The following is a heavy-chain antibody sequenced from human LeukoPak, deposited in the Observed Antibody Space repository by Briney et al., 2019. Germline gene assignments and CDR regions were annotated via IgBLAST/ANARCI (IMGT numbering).Heavy chain of an antibody. Sequence: PSGTLSLTCGVTGGSISSNNWWSWVRQPPGKGLEWIGEIYHSGSTNYNPSLKSRVTISLDKSKNQFSLKLSSETAADTAVYHCAPLGYCSGGDCYPVTWGQGTLVTVSS. CDR3: APLGYCSGGDCYPVT. CDR2: IYHSGST. V-gene: IGHV4-4*02. J-gene: IGHJ5*01. CDR1: GGSISSNNW. D-gene: IGHD2-15*01.